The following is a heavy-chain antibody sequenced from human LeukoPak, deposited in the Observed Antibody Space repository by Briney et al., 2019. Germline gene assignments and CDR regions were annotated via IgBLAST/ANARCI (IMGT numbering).Heavy chain of an antibody. CDR1: GFTFSSYA. CDR3: TTAAYCGGDCYSHYYYYGMDV. Sequence: GGSLRLSCAASGFTFSSYAMSWVRQAPGKGLEWVSAISGSGGSTYYADSVKGRFTISRDNSKNTLYLQMNSLKTEDTAVYYCTTAAYCGGDCYSHYYYYGMDVWGQGTTVTVSS. V-gene: IGHV3-23*01. D-gene: IGHD2-21*02. CDR2: ISGSGGST. J-gene: IGHJ6*02.